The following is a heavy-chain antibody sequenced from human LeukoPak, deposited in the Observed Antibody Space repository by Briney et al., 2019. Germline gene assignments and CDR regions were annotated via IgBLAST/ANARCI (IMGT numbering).Heavy chain of an antibody. Sequence: GGSLRLSWAASGFTFSNAWMSWVRQAPEKGLEWVGRIKSKTDGGTTDYAAPVKGRFTISRDDSKNTMYLQMNSLKTEDTAVYYCTTETAPVGFDPWGQGTLVTVSS. CDR3: TTETAPVGFDP. J-gene: IGHJ5*02. CDR1: GFTFSNAW. CDR2: IKSKTDGGTT. V-gene: IGHV3-15*01.